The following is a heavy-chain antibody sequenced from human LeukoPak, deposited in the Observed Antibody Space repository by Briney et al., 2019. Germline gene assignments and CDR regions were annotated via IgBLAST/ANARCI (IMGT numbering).Heavy chain of an antibody. CDR3: TRGYVGIDY. CDR1: GFSFSSYW. Sequence: GGSLRLSCAASGFSFSSYWMHWVRQAPGKGLVWVSRINSDGSSTIYADSVKGRFTISRDNAKNTLYLQMNSLRAEDTALYYCTRGYVGIDYWGQGTLVTVSS. D-gene: IGHD5-12*01. J-gene: IGHJ4*02. CDR2: INSDGSST. V-gene: IGHV3-74*01.